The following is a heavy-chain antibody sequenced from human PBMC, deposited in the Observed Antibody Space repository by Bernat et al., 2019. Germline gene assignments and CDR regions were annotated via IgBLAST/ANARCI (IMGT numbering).Heavy chain of an antibody. CDR1: GYIFTGYY. V-gene: IGHV1-2*04. D-gene: IGHD3-22*01. J-gene: IGHJ4*02. CDR2: INPNSGGT. CDR3: ARMTYYYDSSGYSPYFDY. Sequence: QVQLVQSGAEVKKPGASVKVSCKASGYIFTGYYMHWVRQAPGQGLEWMGWINPNSGGTNYAQKFQGWVTMTRDTSISTAYMELSRLRSDDTAVYYCARMTYYYDSSGYSPYFDYWGQGTLVTVSS.